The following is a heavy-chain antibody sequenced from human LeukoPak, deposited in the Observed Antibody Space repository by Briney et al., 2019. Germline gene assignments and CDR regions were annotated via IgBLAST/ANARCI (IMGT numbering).Heavy chain of an antibody. Sequence: SGGSLRLSCAASGFTVSSNYMSWARQAPGKGLEWVSVTYSGGSTYYADSVKGRFTISRDNSKNTVYLQMNSLRAEDTAVYYCARDNYYYYMDVWGKGTTVTISS. CDR1: GFTVSSNY. J-gene: IGHJ6*03. CDR3: ARDNYYYYMDV. CDR2: TYSGGST. V-gene: IGHV3-66*01.